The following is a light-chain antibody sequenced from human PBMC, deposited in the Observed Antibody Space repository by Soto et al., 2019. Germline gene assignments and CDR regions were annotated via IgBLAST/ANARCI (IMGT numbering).Light chain of an antibody. CDR1: QSISTR. V-gene: IGKV1-5*03. J-gene: IGKJ1*01. CDR3: QQYDSYSWT. Sequence: DIQMTQSPSTLSASVGDRVTISCRASQSISTRLAWYQQKPGKAPKLLIYKASSLESGVPSRFSGSGSGTEFTLTISSLQPDDFASYYCQQYDSYSWTFGQGTKV. CDR2: KAS.